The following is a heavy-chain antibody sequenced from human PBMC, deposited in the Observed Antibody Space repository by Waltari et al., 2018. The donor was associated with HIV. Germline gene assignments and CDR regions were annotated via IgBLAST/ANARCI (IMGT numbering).Heavy chain of an antibody. D-gene: IGHD3-3*01. CDR1: GYTFINHD. J-gene: IGHJ5*02. V-gene: IGHV1-8*02. Sequence: QVQLAQPEAEVKQPAASVKVSCKASGYTFINHDINWVRRAAGRGLEWMGWMSPHSGKVGYAQKFQGRVTLTGDASIDTAYLELTGLTSHDTAVYYCAISHRGAIFGDHWGQGTPVTVSS. CDR2: MSPHSGKV. CDR3: AISHRGAIFGDH.